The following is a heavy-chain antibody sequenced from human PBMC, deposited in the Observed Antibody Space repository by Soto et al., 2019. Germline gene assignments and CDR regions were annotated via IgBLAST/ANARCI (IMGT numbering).Heavy chain of an antibody. D-gene: IGHD2-15*01. J-gene: IGHJ4*02. CDR2: IYYSGST. CDR1: GGSISSSRYY. CDR3: SVVVAATLDY. V-gene: IGHV4-39*01. Sequence: QLQLPESGPGLVKPSETLSLTCTVSGGSISSSRYYWGWIRQPPGKGLVWIGCIYYSGSTYYNPSLKNRVTISVDTYKNQFSLKLSSVTAADTAVYYCSVVVAATLDYWGQGTLVTVSS.